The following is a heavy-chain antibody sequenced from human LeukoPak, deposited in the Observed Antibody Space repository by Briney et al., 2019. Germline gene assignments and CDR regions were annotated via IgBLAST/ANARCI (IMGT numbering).Heavy chain of an antibody. CDR1: GDSISNNW. CDR3: ARTTEGGYTYDYFYYYYMDV. J-gene: IGHJ6*03. CDR2: IYYSGST. Sequence: SGTLSLTCAVSGDSISNNWWSWVRQSPGKGLEWIGYIYYSGSTNYNPSLKSRVTISVDTSKNQFSLKLSSVTAADTAVYYCARTTEGGYTYDYFYYYYMDVWGKGTTVTISS. V-gene: IGHV4-59*01. D-gene: IGHD5-18*01.